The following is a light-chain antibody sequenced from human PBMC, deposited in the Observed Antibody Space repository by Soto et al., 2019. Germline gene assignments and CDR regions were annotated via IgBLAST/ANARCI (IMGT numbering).Light chain of an antibody. Sequence: AIRMTQSPSSLSVSTGDRVTITCRASQGISSYLAWYQQKPGKAPKLLIYAASTLQSGVPSRFSGSGSGTDFTLTISCLQSEDFATYYCQQYYSYPRITFGPGTKVDIK. CDR1: QGISSY. CDR2: AAS. V-gene: IGKV1-8*01. J-gene: IGKJ3*01. CDR3: QQYYSYPRIT.